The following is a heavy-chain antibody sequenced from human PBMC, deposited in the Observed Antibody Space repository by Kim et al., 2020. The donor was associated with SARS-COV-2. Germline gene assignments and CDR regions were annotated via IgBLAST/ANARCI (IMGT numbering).Heavy chain of an antibody. V-gene: IGHV3-74*01. CDR3: ARGSEQPGTDY. J-gene: IGHJ4*02. D-gene: IGHD3-10*01. Sequence: YADCVKGRFTISRDNAKNTLYLQMGSLRADDTAVYYCARGSEQPGTDYWGQGTLVTVSS.